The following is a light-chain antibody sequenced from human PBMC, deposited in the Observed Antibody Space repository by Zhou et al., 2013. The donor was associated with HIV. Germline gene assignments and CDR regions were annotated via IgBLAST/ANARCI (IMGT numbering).Light chain of an antibody. CDR3: QQYNDRPPWT. CDR1: QGIRND. J-gene: IGKJ1*01. CDR2: AAS. V-gene: IGKV1-6*01. Sequence: AIQMTQSPSSLSASVGDRVTITCRASQGIRNDLGWYQQKPGKAPKLLIYAASSLQSGVPSRFSGSGSGTDFTLTISSLQSEDSAVYYCQQYNDRPPWTFGQGTKVEIK.